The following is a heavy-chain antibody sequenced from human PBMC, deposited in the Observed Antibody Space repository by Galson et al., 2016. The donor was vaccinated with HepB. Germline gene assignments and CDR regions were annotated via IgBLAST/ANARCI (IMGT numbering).Heavy chain of an antibody. J-gene: IGHJ4*02. D-gene: IGHD3-3*01. Sequence: SLRLSCAASGFTFAKYDMNWVRQAPGMGLEWISSINRGRPNIVYADSVKGRFTISRDNAKNLLYLQMSSLRVEDTAVYYCSRAQLGSGLGPPFDYWGQGALVTVSS. CDR2: INRGRPNI. V-gene: IGHV3-21*06. CDR3: SRAQLGSGLGPPFDY. CDR1: GFTFAKYD.